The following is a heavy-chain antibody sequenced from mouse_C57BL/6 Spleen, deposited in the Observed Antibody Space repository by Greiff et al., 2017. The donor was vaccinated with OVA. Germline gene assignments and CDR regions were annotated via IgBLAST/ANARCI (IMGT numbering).Heavy chain of an antibody. J-gene: IGHJ2*01. D-gene: IGHD3-2*02. CDR2: IYPGDGDT. V-gene: IGHV1-82*01. Sequence: QVQLQQSGPELVKPGASVKISCKASGYAFSSSWMNWVKQRPGKGLEWIGRIYPGDGDTNYNGKFKGKATLTADKSSSTAYMQLISLTSEDSAVYFCARPAQAFDYWGQGTTLTVSS. CDR3: ARPAQAFDY. CDR1: GYAFSSSW.